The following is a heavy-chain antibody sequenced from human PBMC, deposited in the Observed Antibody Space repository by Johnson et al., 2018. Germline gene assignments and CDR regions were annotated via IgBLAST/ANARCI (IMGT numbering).Heavy chain of an antibody. CDR2: ISYDGSNK. CDR3: AKDDPRYGMDG. Sequence: VQLVETGGGVVQPGRSLRLSCAASGFTFSSYGMHWVRQAPGKGLEWVAVISYDGSNKYYADSVKGRFTISRDNSQNTLYLQMNSRRAGDTAVYYCAKDDPRYGMDGWGQGTTVTGSS. J-gene: IGHJ6*02. CDR1: GFTFSSYG. V-gene: IGHV3-30*18.